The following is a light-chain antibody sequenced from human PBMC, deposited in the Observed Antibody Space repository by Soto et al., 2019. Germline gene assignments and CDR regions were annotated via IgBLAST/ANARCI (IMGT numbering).Light chain of an antibody. CDR2: DVS. J-gene: IGLJ2*01. CDR1: SSDVGGYKY. Sequence: QSALTQPRSVSGSPGQSVTISCTGTSSDVGGYKYVSWHQQHPGKAPKLMIYDVSKRPSGVPDRFSGSRSGNTASLTISGLQAEDEADYYCGSYAGSYTLVFGGGTKVTVL. CDR3: GSYAGSYTLV. V-gene: IGLV2-11*01.